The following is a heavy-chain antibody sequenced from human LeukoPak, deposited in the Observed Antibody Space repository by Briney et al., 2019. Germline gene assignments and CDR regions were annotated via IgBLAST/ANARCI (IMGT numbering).Heavy chain of an antibody. Sequence: SETLSLTCTVSGGSISSYYWSWIRQHPGKGLEWIGYIYYSGSTNYNPSLKSRVTISVDTSKNQFSLNLSSVTATDTAVYYCARVGARYYMDVWGKGTTVTISS. CDR3: ARVGARYYMDV. CDR2: IYYSGST. CDR1: GGSISSYY. D-gene: IGHD3-16*01. V-gene: IGHV4-59*01. J-gene: IGHJ6*03.